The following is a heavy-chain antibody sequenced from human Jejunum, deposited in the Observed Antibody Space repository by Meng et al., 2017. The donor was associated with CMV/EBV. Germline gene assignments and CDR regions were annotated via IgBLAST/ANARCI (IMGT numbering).Heavy chain of an antibody. Sequence: CVASGFAFSSYGMNWVRQAPGKGLEWVGFIRYDGTPNHADSVKGRFTISRDNSKNTLYLQMNSLRVEDTAVYYCARIRSSPGGGDWGQGTRVTVSS. CDR1: GFAFSSYG. CDR3: ARIRSSPGGGD. J-gene: IGHJ4*02. V-gene: IGHV3-33*01. CDR2: IRYDGTPN. D-gene: IGHD6-13*01.